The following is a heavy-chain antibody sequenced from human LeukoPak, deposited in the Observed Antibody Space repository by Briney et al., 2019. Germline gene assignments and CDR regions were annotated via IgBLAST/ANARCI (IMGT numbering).Heavy chain of an antibody. V-gene: IGHV3-30*02. CDR3: AKRDRSGSHMDV. J-gene: IGHJ6*03. Sequence: GGSLRLSCAASGFTFSLYGMHWVRQAPGKGLEWVAFIRYDGSNKYYADSVKGRFTISRDNSKNTLYLQMNSLRAEDTAVYYCAKRDRSGSHMDVWGKGTTVTISS. CDR1: GFTFSLYG. CDR2: IRYDGSNK. D-gene: IGHD3-10*01.